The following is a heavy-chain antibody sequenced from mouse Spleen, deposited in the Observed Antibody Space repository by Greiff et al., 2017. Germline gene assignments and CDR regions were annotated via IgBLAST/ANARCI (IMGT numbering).Heavy chain of an antibody. V-gene: IGHV1-14*01. D-gene: IGHD1-1*01. J-gene: IGHJ2*01. CDR2: INPYNDGT. Sequence: EVQVVESGPELVKPGASVKMSCKASGYTFTSYVMHWVKQKPGQGLEWIGYINPYNDGTKYNEKFKGKATLTSDKSSSTAYMELSSLTSEDSAVYYWAREGYGSGLYYFDYWGQGTTLTVSS. CDR3: AREGYGSGLYYFDY. CDR1: GYTFTSYV.